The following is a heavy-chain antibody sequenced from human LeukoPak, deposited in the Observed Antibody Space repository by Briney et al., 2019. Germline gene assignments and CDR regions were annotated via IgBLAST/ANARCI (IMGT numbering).Heavy chain of an antibody. CDR1: GYTFTSYY. CDR2: INPSDGST. Sequence: ASVKVSCKASGYTFTSYYMHWVRQAPGQGLEWMGIINPSDGSTSYAQKFQGRVTMTRDTSTSTVYMELSSLRSEDTAVYYCAREANIRFLEWLLEPFDYWGQGTLVTVSS. D-gene: IGHD3-3*01. J-gene: IGHJ4*02. CDR3: AREANIRFLEWLLEPFDY. V-gene: IGHV1-46*01.